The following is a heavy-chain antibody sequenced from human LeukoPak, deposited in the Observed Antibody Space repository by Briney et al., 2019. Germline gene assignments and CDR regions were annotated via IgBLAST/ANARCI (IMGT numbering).Heavy chain of an antibody. J-gene: IGHJ5*02. V-gene: IGHV3-23*01. D-gene: IGHD6-19*01. CDR2: ISGSGGST. CDR3: AKCITVAGTSENNWFDP. Sequence: GGSLRPSCAASGFTFSSYAMSWDRQAPEKGLEWVSAISGSGGSTYYADSVKGRFTISRDNSMNTLYLQMNSLRAEDTAVYYCAKCITVAGTSENNWFDPWGQGTLVTVSS. CDR1: GFTFSSYA.